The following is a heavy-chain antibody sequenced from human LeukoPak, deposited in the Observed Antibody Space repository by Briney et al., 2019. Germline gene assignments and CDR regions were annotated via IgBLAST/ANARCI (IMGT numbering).Heavy chain of an antibody. D-gene: IGHD3-3*01. CDR1: GGSISSSSYY. V-gene: IGHV4-39*07. J-gene: IGHJ4*02. Sequence: PSETLSLTCTVSGGSISSSSYYWSWIRQPPGKGLEWIGEINHSGSTNYNPSLKSRVTISVDTSKNQFSLKLSSVTAADTAVYYCANGGSYYDFWSGYRYFDYWGQGTLVTVSS. CDR2: INHSGST. CDR3: ANGGSYYDFWSGYRYFDY.